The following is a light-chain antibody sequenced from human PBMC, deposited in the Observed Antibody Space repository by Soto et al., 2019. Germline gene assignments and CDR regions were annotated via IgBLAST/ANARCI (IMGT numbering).Light chain of an antibody. CDR2: AAS. V-gene: IGKV1-27*01. CDR3: QKYNSSPRT. Sequence: DIQMTQSPSSLSPSVGDRVTITCRASQGISNYLAWYQQKPGKVPKLLIYAASTLQSGVPSRFSGSGSGKDFTITISSLQPEDVAYDYCQKYNSSPRTFGQGTKVEIK. J-gene: IGKJ1*01. CDR1: QGISNY.